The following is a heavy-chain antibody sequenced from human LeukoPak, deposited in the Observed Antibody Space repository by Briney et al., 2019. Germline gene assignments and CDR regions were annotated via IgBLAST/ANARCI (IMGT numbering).Heavy chain of an antibody. V-gene: IGHV3-30-3*01. D-gene: IGHD1-26*01. CDR1: GFTFSSYA. J-gene: IGHJ4*02. Sequence: GRSLRLSCAASGFTFSSYAMHWVRQAPGKGLEWVAVISYDGSNKYYADSVKGRFTISRDNSKNTPYLQMNSLRAEDTAVYYCARDGSGSYYVSYFDYWGQGTLVTVSS. CDR3: ARDGSGSYYVSYFDY. CDR2: ISYDGSNK.